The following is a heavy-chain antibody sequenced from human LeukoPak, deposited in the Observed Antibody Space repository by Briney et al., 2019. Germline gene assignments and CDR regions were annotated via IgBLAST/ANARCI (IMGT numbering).Heavy chain of an antibody. J-gene: IGHJ4*02. Sequence: PGGSLTLSCTASGFTLSSSAMHWVRQAPDKGLEWVAAISYDGRNIFYADSVKGRFTISRDNSKSMLYLQLNSLRSEDTAVYCCARGQNDYGDYGLDYWGQGTLVTVSS. V-gene: IGHV3-30-3*01. CDR1: GFTLSSSA. CDR3: ARGQNDYGDYGLDY. CDR2: ISYDGRNI. D-gene: IGHD4-17*01.